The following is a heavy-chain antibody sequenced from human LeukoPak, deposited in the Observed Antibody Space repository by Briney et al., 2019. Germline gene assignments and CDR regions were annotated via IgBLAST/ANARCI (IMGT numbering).Heavy chain of an antibody. CDR3: AKTRPLDSSSWSHGDY. Sequence: GSLRLSCAASGFTFSSYAMSWVRQAPGKGLEWVSAISGSGDSTYYGDSVKGRFTISRDNSKNTLYLQMNSLRAGDTAVYYCAKTRPLDSSSWSHGDYWGQGTLVTVSS. D-gene: IGHD6-13*01. CDR2: ISGSGDST. CDR1: GFTFSSYA. V-gene: IGHV3-23*01. J-gene: IGHJ4*02.